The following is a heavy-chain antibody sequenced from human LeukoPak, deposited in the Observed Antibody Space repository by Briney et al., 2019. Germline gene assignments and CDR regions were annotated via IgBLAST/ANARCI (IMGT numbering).Heavy chain of an antibody. V-gene: IGHV4-61*08. Sequence: SETLSLTCGVSGGSVSTIGYSWSWIRQPPGKGLEWIGYMYYTGSTNYNPSLKSRVTISVDTSKNQFSLKLSSVTAADTAVYYCASSTVVKSYYYYGMDVWGQGTTVTVSS. CDR2: MYYTGST. D-gene: IGHD4-23*01. CDR1: GGSVSTIGYS. CDR3: ASSTVVKSYYYYGMDV. J-gene: IGHJ6*02.